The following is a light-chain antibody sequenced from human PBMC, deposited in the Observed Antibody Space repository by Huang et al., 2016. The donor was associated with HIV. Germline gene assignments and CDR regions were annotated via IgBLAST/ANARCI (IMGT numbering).Light chain of an antibody. V-gene: IGKV2-28*01. CDR3: MQALQTPRT. CDR1: QSLLRSNGYNY. J-gene: IGKJ1*01. CDR2: LGS. Sequence: DIVMTQSPLSLSVTPGEPASISCSSSQSLLRSNGYNYLDWYLQRPGQSPQLLIYLGSTRASGVPDRFSGSGAGTDFTLKISRVEAEDVGVYYCMQALQTPRTFGQGTKVEIK.